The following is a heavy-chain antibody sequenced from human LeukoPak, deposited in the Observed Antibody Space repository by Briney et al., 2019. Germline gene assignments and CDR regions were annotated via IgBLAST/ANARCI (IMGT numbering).Heavy chain of an antibody. J-gene: IGHJ6*02. CDR3: ARGGLVAATRGGYYYYGMDV. V-gene: IGHV4-59*12. D-gene: IGHD2-15*01. CDR2: IYYSGST. Sequence: SETLSLTCTVSGGSISSYYWSWIRQPPGKGLEWIGYIYYSGSTNYNPSLKSRVTISVDTSKNQFSLKLSSVTAADTAVYYCARGGLVAATRGGYYYYGMDVWGQGTTVTVSS. CDR1: GGSISSYY.